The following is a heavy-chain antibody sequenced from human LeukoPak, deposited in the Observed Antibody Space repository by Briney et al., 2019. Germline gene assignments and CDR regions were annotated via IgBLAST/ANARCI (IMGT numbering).Heavy chain of an antibody. J-gene: IGHJ4*02. D-gene: IGHD6-13*01. CDR2: INPSGGST. Sequence: ASVKVSCKASGYTFTSYYMHWVRQAPGQGLECMGIINPSGGSTSYAQKFQGRVTMTRDTSTSTVYMELSSLRSEDTAVYYCASSGAAAGQRDYWGQGTLVTVSP. V-gene: IGHV1-46*01. CDR1: GYTFTSYY. CDR3: ASSGAAAGQRDY.